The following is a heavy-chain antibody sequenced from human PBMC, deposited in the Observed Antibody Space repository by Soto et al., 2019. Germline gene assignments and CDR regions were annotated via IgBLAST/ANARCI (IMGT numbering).Heavy chain of an antibody. CDR3: ARRWGEGRVDY. J-gene: IGHJ4*02. V-gene: IGHV4-4*02. CDR1: GGSISSSNW. D-gene: IGHD3-10*01. Sequence: QVQLQESGPGLVKPSGTLSLTCAVSGGSISSSNWWSWVRQHPGKGLEWIGEIYHSGNTNYNPSLKSRVTMAVDKSRNQFSLKLSSVTAADTAVYYCARRWGEGRVDYWGQGTLVTVSS. CDR2: IYHSGNT.